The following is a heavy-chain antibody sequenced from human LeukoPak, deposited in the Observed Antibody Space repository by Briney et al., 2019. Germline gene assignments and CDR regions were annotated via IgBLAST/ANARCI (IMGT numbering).Heavy chain of an antibody. CDR2: IRNKASSYTT. Sequence: GGSLRLSCASSGLTFNDHYMDGVCQAPGKGLEGVGRIRNKASSYTTEYAACVKARFHMPREESNNSTYLQMNRLKTEDTAASYCARGGVWLGELELDYWGQGTLVTVSS. J-gene: IGHJ4*02. CDR3: ARGGVWLGELELDY. V-gene: IGHV3-72*01. CDR1: GLTFNDHY. D-gene: IGHD3-10*01.